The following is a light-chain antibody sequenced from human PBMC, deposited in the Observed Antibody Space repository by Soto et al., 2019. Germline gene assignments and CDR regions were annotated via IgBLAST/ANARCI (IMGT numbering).Light chain of an antibody. CDR3: AAWDDSLNVYV. CDR1: VSNIGSNT. J-gene: IGLJ1*01. V-gene: IGLV1-44*01. Sequence: SVLTQPPSASGPPGQRVTISCSGSVSNIGSNTVNWYQHLPGTAPRFLIYSNDQRPSGVPDRVSGSKSGTSASLAISGLQSEDEADYYCAAWDDSLNVYVFGTGTKVTVL. CDR2: SND.